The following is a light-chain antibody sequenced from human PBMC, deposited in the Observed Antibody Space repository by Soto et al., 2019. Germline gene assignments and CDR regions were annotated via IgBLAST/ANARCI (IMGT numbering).Light chain of an antibody. Sequence: IQLTQSPSSLSASVGDRVTITCRASQGISSFLAWYQQKPGKAPKLLIYGASTLLSGVPSRFSGSGSGTDFAITIGSLQPEDFATYYCQQLTSFPIPFGPGTKVDIK. CDR3: QQLTSFPIP. V-gene: IGKV1-9*01. CDR1: QGISSF. J-gene: IGKJ3*01. CDR2: GAS.